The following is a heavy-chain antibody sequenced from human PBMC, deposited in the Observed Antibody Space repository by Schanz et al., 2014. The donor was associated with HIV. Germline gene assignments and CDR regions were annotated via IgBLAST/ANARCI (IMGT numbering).Heavy chain of an antibody. J-gene: IGHJ4*02. CDR2: ISWSSGNI. CDR3: AKGVSVAGSSYYFDY. V-gene: IGHV3-9*01. CDR1: GFTFDDYA. D-gene: IGHD6-19*01. Sequence: EVQLLESGGGLVQPGRSLRLSCAASGFTFDDYAMHWVRQAPGKGLEWVSGISWSSGNIGYADSVKGRFTISRDNAKNSLYLQMSSLRREDTAFYYCAKGVSVAGSSYYFDYWGQGALVTVSS.